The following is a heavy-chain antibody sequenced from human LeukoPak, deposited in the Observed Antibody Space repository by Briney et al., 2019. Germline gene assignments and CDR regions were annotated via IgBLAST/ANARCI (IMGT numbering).Heavy chain of an antibody. V-gene: IGHV3-21*04. CDR1: GFTFSSYS. CDR3: ARVRTDYGSGSLDY. CDR2: ISSSSSYI. D-gene: IGHD3-10*01. J-gene: IGHJ4*02. Sequence: GGSLRLSCAASGFTFSSYSMNWVRQAPGKGLEGVSSISSSSSYIYYADSVKGRFTISRDNAKNSLYLQMNSLRAEDTALYHCARVRTDYGSGSLDYWGQGTLVTVSS.